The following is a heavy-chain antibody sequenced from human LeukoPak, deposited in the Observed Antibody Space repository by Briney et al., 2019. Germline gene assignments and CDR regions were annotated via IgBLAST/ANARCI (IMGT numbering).Heavy chain of an antibody. CDR3: ARDLGRYSGSYCDY. V-gene: IGHV3-48*03. CDR2: ISSSGSTI. Sequence: GSLRLSCAASGFTFSSYEMNWVRQAPGKGLEWVSYISSSGSTIYYADSVKGRFTISRDNAKNSLYLQMNSLRAEDTAVYYCARDLGRYSGSYCDYWGQGTLVTVSS. CDR1: GFTFSSYE. J-gene: IGHJ4*02. D-gene: IGHD1-26*01.